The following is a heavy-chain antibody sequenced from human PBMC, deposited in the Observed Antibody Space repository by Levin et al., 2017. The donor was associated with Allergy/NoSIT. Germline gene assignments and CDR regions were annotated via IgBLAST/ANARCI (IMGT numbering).Heavy chain of an antibody. CDR3: TTMIYGDYLPPIDI. V-gene: IGHV3-15*01. D-gene: IGHD4-17*01. CDR1: GFTFSNAW. CDR2: IKSKTDGGTT. J-gene: IGHJ3*02. Sequence: GGSLRLSCAASGFTFSNAWMSWVRQAPGKGLEWVGRIKSKTDGGTTDYAAPVKGRFTISRDDSKNTLYLQMNSLKTEDTAVYYCTTMIYGDYLPPIDIWGQGTMVTVSS.